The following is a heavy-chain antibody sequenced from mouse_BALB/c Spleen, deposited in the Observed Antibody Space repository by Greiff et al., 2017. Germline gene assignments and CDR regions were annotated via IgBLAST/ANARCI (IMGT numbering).Heavy chain of an antibody. V-gene: IGHV5-6-5*01. CDR3: ARGYGSSYYFDY. D-gene: IGHD1-1*01. CDR2: ISSGGST. J-gene: IGHJ2*01. Sequence: EAKLMESGGGLVKPGGSLKLSCAASGFTFSSYAMSWVRQTPEKRLEWVASISSGGSTYYPDSVKGRFTISRDNARNILYLQMSSLRSEDTAMYYCARGYGSSYYFDYWGQGTTLTVSS. CDR1: GFTFSSYA.